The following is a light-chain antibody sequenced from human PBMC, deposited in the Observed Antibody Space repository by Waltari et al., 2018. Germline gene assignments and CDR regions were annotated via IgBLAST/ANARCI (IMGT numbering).Light chain of an antibody. CDR1: QSVGRF. Sequence: EIVLTQSPATLSLSPGEGATLSCRASQSVGRFLAWYQQKPGQAPRLLIYDASNRATGIPDRFSASGSGTDFTLTLSSLEPEDFAVYYCQQRSSWPYSFGQGTKLEIK. CDR2: DAS. J-gene: IGKJ2*03. V-gene: IGKV3-11*01. CDR3: QQRSSWPYS.